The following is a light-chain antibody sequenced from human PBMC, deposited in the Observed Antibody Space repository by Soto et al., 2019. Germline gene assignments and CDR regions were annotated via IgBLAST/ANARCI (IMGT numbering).Light chain of an antibody. CDR3: QHYGSYHAT. J-gene: IGKJ1*01. V-gene: IGKV3-20*01. CDR1: QSVSSSY. CDR2: VAS. Sequence: TRSLSPGERATLSSRASQSVSSSYLAWFXEKSGXAPRLLIYVASXXATGITDXXSGSGSGTDFTLTISRREPEDFAVYSCQHYGSYHATFGRGIKVDI.